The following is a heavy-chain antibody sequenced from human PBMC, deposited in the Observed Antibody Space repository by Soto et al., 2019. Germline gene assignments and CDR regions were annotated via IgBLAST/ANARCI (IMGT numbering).Heavy chain of an antibody. CDR1: RFTFDDYP. Sequence: GVSLRLYCASSRFTFDDYPMNWLRQSPGKGLEWVAVIWYDGSNKYYADSVKGRFTISRDNSKNTLYLQMNSLRAEDTAVYYCARTDYGDFYSPFDPWGQGTLVTVSS. J-gene: IGHJ5*02. CDR3: ARTDYGDFYSPFDP. D-gene: IGHD4-17*01. V-gene: IGHV3-33*08. CDR2: IWYDGSNK.